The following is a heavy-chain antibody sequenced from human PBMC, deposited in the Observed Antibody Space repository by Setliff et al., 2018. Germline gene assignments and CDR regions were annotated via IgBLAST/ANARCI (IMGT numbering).Heavy chain of an antibody. CDR3: AIAYSSSWDFDY. D-gene: IGHD6-13*01. CDR1: GYTFTSYY. V-gene: IGHV1-46*01. CDR2: INPSGGST. Sequence: VKVSCKASGYTFTSYYMHWVRQAPGQGLEWMGIINPSGGSTSYAQKFQGRVTMTEDTSTDTAYMELSSLRSEDTAVYYCAIAYSSSWDFDYWGQGTLVTVSS. J-gene: IGHJ4*02.